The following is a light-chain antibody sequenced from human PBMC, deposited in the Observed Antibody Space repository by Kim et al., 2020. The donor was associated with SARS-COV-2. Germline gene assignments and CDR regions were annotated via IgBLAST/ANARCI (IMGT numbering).Light chain of an antibody. V-gene: IGKV6-21*02. Sequence: VSRKETVTITCRASQSIRNDLRWYQQNPGQSPRLLIRFASQSISGVPSRFTGSGSGTDFTLSINGLEAEDAATYYCLQSSSLPWTFGQGTQVDIK. CDR3: LQSSSLPWT. CDR1: QSIRND. CDR2: FAS. J-gene: IGKJ1*01.